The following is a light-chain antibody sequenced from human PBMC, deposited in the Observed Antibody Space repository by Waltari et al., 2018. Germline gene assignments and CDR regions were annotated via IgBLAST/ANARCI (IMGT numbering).Light chain of an antibody. V-gene: IGLV1-44*01. J-gene: IGLJ1*01. CDR1: SSNIGSNA. Sequence: QSVLTQPPSASGTPGQRVTISCSGSSSNIGSNALNWYQHLPGTAPTLLIYSHDPRPSGVPDRFSGSKSGTSASLAISGLQSEDEADYYCGAWDDRLNVYVFGTGTRVTVL. CDR3: GAWDDRLNVYV. CDR2: SHD.